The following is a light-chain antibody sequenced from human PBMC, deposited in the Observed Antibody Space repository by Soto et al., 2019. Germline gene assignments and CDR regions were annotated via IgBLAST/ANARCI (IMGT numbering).Light chain of an antibody. CDR1: SSDVGGYNF. CDR2: EVS. V-gene: IGLV2-8*01. J-gene: IGLJ1*01. Sequence: QSVLTQPPSASGSPEQSVTISCTATSSDVGGYNFVSWYQQHPGKAPKLMIYEVSKRPSGIPDRFSGSKSGNTASLTVSGLQDEDEADDYCTSYAGNRHLYVFGTGTKVTVL. CDR3: TSYAGNRHLYV.